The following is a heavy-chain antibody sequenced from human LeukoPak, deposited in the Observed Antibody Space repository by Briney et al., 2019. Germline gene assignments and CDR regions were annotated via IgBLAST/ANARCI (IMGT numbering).Heavy chain of an antibody. CDR3: ARDYDYVWGSYRYTEGSFDY. Sequence: GGSLRLSCAASGFTFSSYSMNWVRQAPGKGLEWVSSISSSSSYIYYADSVKGRFTISRDNAKNSLYPQMNSLRAEDTAVYYCARDYDYVWGSYRYTEGSFDYWGQGTLVTVSS. CDR2: ISSSSSYI. V-gene: IGHV3-21*01. CDR1: GFTFSSYS. J-gene: IGHJ4*02. D-gene: IGHD3-16*02.